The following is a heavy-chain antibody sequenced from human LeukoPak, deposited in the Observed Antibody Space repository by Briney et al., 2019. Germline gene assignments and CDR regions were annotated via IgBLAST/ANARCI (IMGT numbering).Heavy chain of an antibody. V-gene: IGHV3-13*04. J-gene: IGHJ5*02. CDR1: GFTFSSYD. D-gene: IGHD3-10*01. CDR3: ARADSYYYGSGIRYYWFDP. Sequence: GGSLRLSCAASGFTFSSYDMHWVRKATGKGLEWVSAIGTAGDTYYPGSVKGRFTISRENAKNSLYLQMNSLRAEDTAVYYCARADSYYYGSGIRYYWFDPWGQGTLVTVSS. CDR2: IGTAGDT.